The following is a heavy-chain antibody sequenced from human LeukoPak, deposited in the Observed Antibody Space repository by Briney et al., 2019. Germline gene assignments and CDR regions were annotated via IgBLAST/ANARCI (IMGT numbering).Heavy chain of an antibody. Sequence: GGSLRLSCAASGFTFTDYYMTWIRQAPGMGLEWISYISRSGITIKYADSVKGRFTISRDNAKNSLYLQMNSLRAEDSAVYYCVRDSLVGYGHRYFDCWGQGTLVTVSS. V-gene: IGHV3-11*04. D-gene: IGHD5-18*01. CDR1: GFTFTDYY. J-gene: IGHJ4*02. CDR3: VRDSLVGYGHRYFDC. CDR2: ISRSGITI.